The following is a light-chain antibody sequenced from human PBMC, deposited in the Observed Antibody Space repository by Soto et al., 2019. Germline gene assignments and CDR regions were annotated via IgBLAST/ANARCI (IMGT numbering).Light chain of an antibody. V-gene: IGKV1-5*03. CDR3: QQYNTCPWT. CDR1: QRISSW. CDR2: KAS. Sequence: DILMTQSPSTLSASVGDRVTITCRASQRISSWLAWYQQKPGKAPKLLIYKASGLESGVPSRFSGSGSGTEFTLTISSLQPDDFATYYCQQYNTCPWTFGQGTKVDIK. J-gene: IGKJ1*01.